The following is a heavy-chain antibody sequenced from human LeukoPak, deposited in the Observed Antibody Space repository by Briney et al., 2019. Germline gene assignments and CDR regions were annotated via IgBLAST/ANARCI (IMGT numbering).Heavy chain of an antibody. Sequence: GGSLRLSCAASGFTFSSYGMHWVRQAPGKGLEWVAVISYDGSNKYYADSVKGRFTISRDNSKNTLYLQMNSLRGEDTAVYYCARNPCGGDCYHFDYWGQGTLVTVSS. V-gene: IGHV3-30*03. CDR2: ISYDGSNK. CDR1: GFTFSSYG. D-gene: IGHD2-21*02. J-gene: IGHJ4*02. CDR3: ARNPCGGDCYHFDY.